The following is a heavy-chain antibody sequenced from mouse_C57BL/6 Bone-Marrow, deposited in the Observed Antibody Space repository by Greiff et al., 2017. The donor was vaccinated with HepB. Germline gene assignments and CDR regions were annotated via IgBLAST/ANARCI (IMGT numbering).Heavy chain of an antibody. D-gene: IGHD2-3*01. J-gene: IGHJ1*03. CDR2: ISSGSSTI. Sequence: VQLKESGGGLVKPGGSLKLSCAASGFTFSDYGMHWVRQAPEKGLEWVAYISSGSSTIYYADTVKGRFTISRDNAKNTLFLQMTSLRSEDTAMYYCARGDGYYVWYFDVGGTGTTVTVSS. V-gene: IGHV5-17*01. CDR3: ARGDGYYVWYFDV. CDR1: GFTFSDYG.